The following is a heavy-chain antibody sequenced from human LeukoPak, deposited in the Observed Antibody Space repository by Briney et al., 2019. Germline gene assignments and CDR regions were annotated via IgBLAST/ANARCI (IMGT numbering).Heavy chain of an antibody. Sequence: GASVKVSCKVSGYTSPFYGITWVRQAPGQGLEWMGWINTNTGNPTYAQGFTGRFVFSLDTSVSTAYLQISSLKAEDTAVYYCARARVTMVRGVTGNNWFDPWGQGTLVTVSS. CDR3: ARARVTMVRGVTGNNWFDP. D-gene: IGHD3-10*01. V-gene: IGHV7-4-1*02. J-gene: IGHJ5*02. CDR1: GYTSPFYG. CDR2: INTNTGNP.